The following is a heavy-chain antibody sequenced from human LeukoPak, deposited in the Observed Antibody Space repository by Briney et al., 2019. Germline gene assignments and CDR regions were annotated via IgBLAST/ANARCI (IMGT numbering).Heavy chain of an antibody. J-gene: IGHJ4*02. Sequence: SETLSLTCTVSGASISTYYWSWIRQPPGKGLEWIGYIYHSGSTYYNPSLKSRVTISVDRSKNQFSLKLSSVTAADTAVYYCARSPGVIPYYFDYWGQGTLVTVSS. CDR1: GASISTYY. D-gene: IGHD3-10*01. CDR3: ARSPGVIPYYFDY. V-gene: IGHV4-59*12. CDR2: IYHSGST.